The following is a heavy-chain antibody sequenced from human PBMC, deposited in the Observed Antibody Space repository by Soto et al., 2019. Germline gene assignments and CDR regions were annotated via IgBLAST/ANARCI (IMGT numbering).Heavy chain of an antibody. V-gene: IGHV1-69*12. J-gene: IGHJ4*02. Sequence: QVQLVQSGAEVKKPGSSVKVSCKASGGTFSSYAISWVRQAPGQGLEWMGGIIPIFGTANYAQKFQGRVTLTADESTGTAYMELSSLRSEDTAVYYWARAGLLSGGVIGSLLDYWGQGTLVTVSS. CDR1: GGTFSSYA. D-gene: IGHD3-16*02. CDR3: ARAGLLSGGVIGSLLDY. CDR2: IIPIFGTA.